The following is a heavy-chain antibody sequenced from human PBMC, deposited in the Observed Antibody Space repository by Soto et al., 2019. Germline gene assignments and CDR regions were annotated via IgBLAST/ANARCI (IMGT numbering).Heavy chain of an antibody. J-gene: IGHJ4*02. V-gene: IGHV3-23*01. Sequence: GGSLRLSCAASGFTLMNYAMSWVRQAPGKGLEWVSSISGSSDYTHYADSVKGRFTISRDNSKNTLHLLMSSLRAEDTAVYYCGKTDGAEGQLIGSWGQGTLVTVSS. D-gene: IGHD5-18*01. CDR3: GKTDGAEGQLIGS. CDR2: ISGSSDYT. CDR1: GFTLMNYA.